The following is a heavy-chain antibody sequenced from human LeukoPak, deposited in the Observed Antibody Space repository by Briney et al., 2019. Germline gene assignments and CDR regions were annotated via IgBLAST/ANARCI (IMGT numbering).Heavy chain of an antibody. D-gene: IGHD1-26*01. J-gene: IGHJ5*02. Sequence: SETLSLTCSGSGCTISSYYWGWIRQPPGKGLKWFGYIYTGGSTNSNPSLNSRVTISVETTNNPSSLLLRPVTDADAAVYYCAGWDSDWFDPWGQGTLVTVSS. CDR3: AGWDSDWFDP. CDR1: GCTISSYY. V-gene: IGHV4-4*09. CDR2: IYTGGST.